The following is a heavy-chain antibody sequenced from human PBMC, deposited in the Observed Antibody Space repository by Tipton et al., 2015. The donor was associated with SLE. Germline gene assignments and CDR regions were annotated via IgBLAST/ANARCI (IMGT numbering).Heavy chain of an antibody. CDR3: ARAVTTGLYWYFDL. V-gene: IGHV1-18*01. J-gene: IGHJ2*01. Sequence: QSGAEVKNPGASVKVSCKASAYTFTTYSISWVRQASGQGLEWMGWISTYNGNTNYAQKLQGRVTMTTDTSTSTAYMELRSLRSDDTAVYYCARAVTTGLYWYFDLWGRGTLVTVSS. CDR2: ISTYNGNT. D-gene: IGHD4-17*01. CDR1: AYTFTTYS.